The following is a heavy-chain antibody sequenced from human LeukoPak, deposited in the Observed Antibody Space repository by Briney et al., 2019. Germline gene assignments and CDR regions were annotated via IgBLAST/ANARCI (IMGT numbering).Heavy chain of an antibody. CDR2: ISAYNGNT. J-gene: IGHJ4*02. CDR3: AREGSGGSPMEY. CDR1: GYTFTSYG. Sequence: ASVKVSCEASGYTFTSYGFSWVRQAPGQGLEWMGWISAYNGNTNYAQKLQGRVTMTTDTSTSTAYMELRSLRSDDTAVYYCAREGSGGSPMEYWGQGTLVTVSS. V-gene: IGHV1-18*04. D-gene: IGHD2-15*01.